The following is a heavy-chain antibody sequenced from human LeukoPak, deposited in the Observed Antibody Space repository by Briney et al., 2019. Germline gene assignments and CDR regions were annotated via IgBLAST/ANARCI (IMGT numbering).Heavy chain of an antibody. J-gene: IGHJ4*02. CDR2: ISWNSGSI. CDR3: AKDMGGGRLVRFYFDY. Sequence: GRSLRLSCAASGFTFDDYAMHWVREAPGKGLDWVSGISWNSGSIGYADSVKGRFTISRDNAKNSLYLQMNSLRAEDTALYYCAKDMGGGRLVRFYFDYWGQGTLVTVSS. CDR1: GFTFDDYA. D-gene: IGHD6-19*01. V-gene: IGHV3-9*01.